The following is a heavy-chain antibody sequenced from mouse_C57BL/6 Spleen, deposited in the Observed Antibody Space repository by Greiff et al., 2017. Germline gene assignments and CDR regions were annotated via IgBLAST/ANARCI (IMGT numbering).Heavy chain of an antibody. CDR3: ARSDSSGLDY. CDR1: GYTFTSYW. Sequence: QVQLKQPGAELVRPGSSVKLSCKASGYTFTSYWMHWVKQRPIQGLEWIGNIDPSDSETHYNQKFKDKATLTVDKSSSTAYMQLSSLTSEDSAVYYCARSDSSGLDYWGQGTTLTVSS. D-gene: IGHD3-2*02. CDR2: IDPSDSET. J-gene: IGHJ2*01. V-gene: IGHV1-52*01.